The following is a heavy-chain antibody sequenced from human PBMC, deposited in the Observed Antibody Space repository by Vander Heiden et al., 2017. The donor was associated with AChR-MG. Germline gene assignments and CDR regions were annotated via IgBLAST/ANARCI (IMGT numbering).Heavy chain of an antibody. Sequence: QVQLVQSGAEVKKPGASVKVSCKASGYTLTSYGISWVRQAPGQGLEWMGWISAYNGNTNYAQKLQGRVTMTTDTSTSTAYMELRSLRSDDTAVYYCARESITIFGVVIPERDLGYWGQGTLVTVSS. CDR1: GYTLTSYG. J-gene: IGHJ4*02. CDR3: ARESITIFGVVIPERDLGY. CDR2: ISAYNGNT. D-gene: IGHD3-3*01. V-gene: IGHV1-18*01.